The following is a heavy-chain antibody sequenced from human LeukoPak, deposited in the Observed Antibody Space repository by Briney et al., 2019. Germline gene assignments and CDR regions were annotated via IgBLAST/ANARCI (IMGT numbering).Heavy chain of an antibody. D-gene: IGHD3-16*01. CDR1: GYSFTGYW. CDR2: IYPGDSDT. V-gene: IGHV5-51*01. CDR3: ARGGVNDYYYMDV. Sequence: GESLKISCKGSGYSFTGYWIGWVRQMSGKGLEWMGIIYPGDSDTRYSPSFQGQVTISADKSISTAYLQWSSLKASDTAMYYCARGGVNDYYYMDVWGKGTTVTVSS. J-gene: IGHJ6*03.